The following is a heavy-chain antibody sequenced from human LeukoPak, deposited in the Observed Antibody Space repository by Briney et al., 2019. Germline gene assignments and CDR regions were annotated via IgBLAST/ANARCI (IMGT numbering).Heavy chain of an antibody. CDR1: GYTFTTYH. CDR3: ARTTSLTASGYDC. D-gene: IGHD4-17*01. J-gene: IGHJ4*02. Sequence: ASVKVSCTTSGYTFTTYHINWVRQVTGQGLEWLGWMNPYSGDRGYAQKFQGRLSITSDASISTAYMELSSLKSDDTAVYFCARTTSLTASGYDCWGQGTLVTVSA. CDR2: MNPYSGDR. V-gene: IGHV1-8*03.